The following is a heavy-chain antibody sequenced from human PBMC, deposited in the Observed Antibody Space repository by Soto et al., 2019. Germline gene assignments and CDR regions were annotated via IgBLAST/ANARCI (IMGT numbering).Heavy chain of an antibody. CDR2: AYYSGST. D-gene: IGHD2-2*01. Sequence: SETLSLTCTASGGSISSYYWSWIRRPPGKGLEWIGHAYYSGSTNYNPSLKSRVTISVDTSKSQFSLKLSSVTAADTAVYYCARYLGFCSTTSCNPWFDPWGQGTLVTVSS. J-gene: IGHJ5*02. CDR3: ARYLGFCSTTSCNPWFDP. CDR1: GGSISSYY. V-gene: IGHV4-59*01.